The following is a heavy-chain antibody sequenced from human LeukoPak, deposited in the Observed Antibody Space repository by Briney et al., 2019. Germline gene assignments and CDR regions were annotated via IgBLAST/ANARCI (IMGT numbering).Heavy chain of an antibody. CDR2: ISGSGDGA. V-gene: IGHV3-23*01. J-gene: IGHJ4*02. D-gene: IGHD2-21*01. CDR1: GFTFSSYA. CDR3: AKGYIRLWWFDY. Sequence: PGGSLRLSCAASGFTFSSYAMSWLRQAPGQGLQWVSLISGSGDGAHYADSVKGRFTISRDNSKNTVYLQMTNLRAEDTAVYYCAKGYIRLWWFDYWGQGTLVTVSS.